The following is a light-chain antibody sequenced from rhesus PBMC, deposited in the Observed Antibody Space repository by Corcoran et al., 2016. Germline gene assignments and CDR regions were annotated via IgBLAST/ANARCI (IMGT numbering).Light chain of an antibody. J-gene: IGKJ3*01. CDR1: QGISSY. V-gene: IGKV1-37*01. CDR3: QQYNGVPFT. CDR2: YAS. Sequence: DIQMTQSPSSLSASVGDRVTITCRASQGISSYLAWYQQQPGKAPKPLIYYASNLESGVPSRCSGSGFGTEITLTISSLQPEDFGTYYCQQYNGVPFTFGPGTNLDIK.